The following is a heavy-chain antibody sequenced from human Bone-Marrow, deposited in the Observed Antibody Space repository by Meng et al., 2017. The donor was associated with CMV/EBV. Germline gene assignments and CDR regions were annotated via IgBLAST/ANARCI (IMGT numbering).Heavy chain of an antibody. V-gene: IGHV3-74*01. CDR2: INSEGTSR. CDR3: ARWKRNMDV. Sequence: GGPLRLSCAASGFTFSNYWMHWVRQVPGQGLVWVSRINSEGTSRSYAGSVKGRFTTSRDNAENTLYLHMNSLRVDDTAVYYCARWKRNMDVWGQGTTVTVSS. CDR1: GFTFSNYW. J-gene: IGHJ6*02. D-gene: IGHD1-1*01.